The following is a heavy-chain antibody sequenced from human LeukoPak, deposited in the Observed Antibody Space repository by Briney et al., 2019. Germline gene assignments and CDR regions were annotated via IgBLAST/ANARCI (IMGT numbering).Heavy chain of an antibody. CDR3: ARTFHYYDSTGYLLYFDH. D-gene: IGHD3-22*01. Sequence: ASVKVSYKATGYSFPNYGITWVRQAPGQGLEWMGWVSPDNGYTKYAQKFQGRVVMTTDTSTSTAHMELRSLRSDDTAVYFCARTFHYYDSTGYLLYFDHWGQGTLVTASS. CDR1: GYSFPNYG. CDR2: VSPDNGYT. V-gene: IGHV1-18*01. J-gene: IGHJ4*02.